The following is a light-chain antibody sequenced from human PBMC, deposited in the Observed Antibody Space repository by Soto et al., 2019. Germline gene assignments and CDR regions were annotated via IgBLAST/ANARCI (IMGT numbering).Light chain of an antibody. CDR1: QSVSSTY. CDR2: GAS. J-gene: IGKJ4*01. V-gene: IGKV3-20*01. CDR3: QQYSSSPPLT. Sequence: EIVFTQSPGTLSLSPGERATLSCRASQSVSSTYFAWYQQKPGQSPRLLIYGASGRATGIPDRFSGSGSGTDFTLTISRLEPEDFAVYYCQQYSSSPPLTFGGGTKVDIK.